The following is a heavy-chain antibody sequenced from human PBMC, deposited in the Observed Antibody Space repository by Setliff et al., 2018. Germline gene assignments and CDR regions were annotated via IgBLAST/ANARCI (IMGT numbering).Heavy chain of an antibody. CDR1: GGSISSMSYY. CDR2: IYHSGSS. D-gene: IGHD5-18*01. CDR3: VRDRTAYSYGLDV. V-gene: IGHV4-39*06. Sequence: PSETLSLTCTVSGGSISSMSYYWGCIRQPPGKGLQWIGSIYHSGSSYYNSSLRTRVTMSVDTSKNQFALNLRSVTAADAAVYYCVRDRTAYSYGLDVWGQGTTVTVSS. J-gene: IGHJ6*02.